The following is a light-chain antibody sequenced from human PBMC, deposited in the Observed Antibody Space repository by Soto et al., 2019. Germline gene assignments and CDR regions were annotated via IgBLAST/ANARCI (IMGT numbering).Light chain of an antibody. Sequence: DIQMTQSPSSLSASVGDRVTITCRASQSISRYLNWYQQKPGKATNLLIYAAYTLQSGVPSRFSGSGSGTDFTLTISSLQPEDFANYYCQQSYSTRITFGPGTKEDSK. CDR1: QSISRY. J-gene: IGKJ3*01. CDR3: QQSYSTRIT. V-gene: IGKV1-39*01. CDR2: AAY.